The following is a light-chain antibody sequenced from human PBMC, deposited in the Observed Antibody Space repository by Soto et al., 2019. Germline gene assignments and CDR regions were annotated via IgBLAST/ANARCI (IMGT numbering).Light chain of an antibody. Sequence: SYELTQTSSVSVAPGQTARISCGGNNIGGKSVHWYQLKPGQAPVVVVYDGSDRPSGIPERFSGSNSGTTATLTISRVEAGDEADYFCQVWDSTSDHYVFGAGTKVTVL. J-gene: IGLJ1*01. V-gene: IGLV3-21*02. CDR1: NIGGKS. CDR3: QVWDSTSDHYV. CDR2: DGS.